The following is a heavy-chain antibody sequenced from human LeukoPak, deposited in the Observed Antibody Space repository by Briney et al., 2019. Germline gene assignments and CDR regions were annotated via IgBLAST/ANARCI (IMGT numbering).Heavy chain of an antibody. D-gene: IGHD6-13*01. CDR1: GYTFTDNY. V-gene: IGHV1-2*02. CDR2: INPNSGGT. CDR3: ARDRIAAAGTSHWFDP. J-gene: IGHJ5*02. Sequence: ASVKVSCKASGYTFTDNYMHWVRQAPGQGLEWMGWINPNSGGTNYAQKFQGRVTMTRDTSISTAYMELSRLRSDDTAVYYCARDRIAAAGTSHWFDPWGQGTLVTVSS.